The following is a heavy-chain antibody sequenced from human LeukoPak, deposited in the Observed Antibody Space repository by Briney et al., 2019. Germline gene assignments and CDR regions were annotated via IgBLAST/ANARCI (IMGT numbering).Heavy chain of an antibody. V-gene: IGHV3-23*01. CDR1: GFTFSSYA. CDR3: RIYYYGSGSYFEEFFDY. D-gene: IGHD3-10*01. Sequence: GGSLRLSCAASGFTFSSYAMSWVRQAAGKGLEWVSAISGSGGSTYYADSGKGRFTISRDNSKNTLYLQMNSLRAEDTAVYYCRIYYYGSGSYFEEFFDYWGQGTLVTVSS. CDR2: ISGSGGST. J-gene: IGHJ4*02.